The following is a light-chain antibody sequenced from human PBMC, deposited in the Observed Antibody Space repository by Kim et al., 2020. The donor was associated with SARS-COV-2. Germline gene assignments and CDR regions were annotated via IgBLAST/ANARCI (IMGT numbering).Light chain of an antibody. Sequence: PGERATLSCRASQNGSSRYLAWYQQKPGQAPRRLMYGASTRATGIPDRFSGSGSGTDFTLTIRTLEPEDVAVYYCQQYGSSPPWTFGRGTKVDIK. CDR2: GAS. CDR1: QNGSSRY. J-gene: IGKJ1*01. V-gene: IGKV3-20*01. CDR3: QQYGSSPPWT.